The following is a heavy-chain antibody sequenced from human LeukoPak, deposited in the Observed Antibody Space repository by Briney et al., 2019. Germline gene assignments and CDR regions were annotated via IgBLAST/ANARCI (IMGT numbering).Heavy chain of an antibody. CDR1: GGSISSGGYY. CDR3: ARGRGPYYDSSGYYRDAFDI. Sequence: PSETLSLTCAVSGGSISSGGYYWSWIRQHPGKGLEWIGYIYYSGSTYYNPSLKSRVTISVDTSKNQFSLKLSSVTAADTAVYYCARGRGPYYDSSGYYRDAFDIWGQGTMVTVSS. J-gene: IGHJ3*02. V-gene: IGHV4-31*11. D-gene: IGHD3-22*01. CDR2: IYYSGST.